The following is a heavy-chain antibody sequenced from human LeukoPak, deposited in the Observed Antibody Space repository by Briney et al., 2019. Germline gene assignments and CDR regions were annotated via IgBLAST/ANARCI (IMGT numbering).Heavy chain of an antibody. V-gene: IGHV3-48*03. CDR3: ATKHRSVWAYDY. J-gene: IGHJ4*02. CDR1: GFTFSSYE. D-gene: IGHD5/OR15-5a*01. CDR2: ISSSGSTI. Sequence: AGGSLRLSCAASGFTFSSYEMNWVRQAPGKGLEWVSYISSSGSTIYYADSVKGRFTISRDSSKNTLYLQMNSLRAEDTAVYYCATKHRSVWAYDYWGQGTLVTVSS.